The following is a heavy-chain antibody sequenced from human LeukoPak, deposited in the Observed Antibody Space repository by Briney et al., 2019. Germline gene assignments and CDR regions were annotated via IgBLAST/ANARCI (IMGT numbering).Heavy chain of an antibody. D-gene: IGHD3-22*01. CDR3: ARCVTPYYDSSGYFHYYYGMDV. CDR1: GGTFSSYA. V-gene: IGHV1-69*13. CDR2: IIPIFGTA. J-gene: IGHJ6*02. Sequence: SVKVSCKASGGTFSSYAISWVRQAPGQGLEWMGGIIPIFGTANYAQKFQGRVTITADESTSTAYMELSSLRSEDTAVYYCARCVTPYYDSSGYFHYYYGMDVWAKGPRSPSP.